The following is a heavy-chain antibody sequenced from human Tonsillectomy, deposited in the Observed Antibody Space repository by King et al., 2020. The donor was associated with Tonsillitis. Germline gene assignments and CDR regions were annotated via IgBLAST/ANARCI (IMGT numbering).Heavy chain of an antibody. Sequence: VQLVESGGGLVQPGRSLRLSCTASGFSFGDYAVSWVRQAPGKXLDWVGFIXSIDYGGTTEYAASVKGRFXISRDDSRGIAYLPMXSLQTEDTAVYYCPRRRGCGSSSCYGYFXSWGPXXLVTVSS. CDR3: PRRRGCGSSSCYGYFXS. D-gene: IGHD2-2*01. V-gene: IGHV3-49*04. CDR2: IXSIDYGGTT. J-gene: IGHJ4*01. CDR1: GFSFGDYA.